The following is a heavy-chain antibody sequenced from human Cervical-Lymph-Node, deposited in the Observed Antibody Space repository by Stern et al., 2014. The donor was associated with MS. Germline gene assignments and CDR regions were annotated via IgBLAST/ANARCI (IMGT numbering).Heavy chain of an antibody. CDR1: GFTFSSYG. CDR3: ARDGPYMVSYAFDI. CDR2: IWYDGSNK. V-gene: IGHV3-33*01. J-gene: IGHJ3*02. D-gene: IGHD1-14*01. Sequence: VQLVQSGGGVVQPGRSLRLSCAASGFTFSSYGMHWVRQAPGKGLEWVAVIWYDGSNKYYADSVKGRFTISRDNSKNTLYLQMNSLRAEDTAVYYCARDGPYMVSYAFDIWGQGTMVTVSS.